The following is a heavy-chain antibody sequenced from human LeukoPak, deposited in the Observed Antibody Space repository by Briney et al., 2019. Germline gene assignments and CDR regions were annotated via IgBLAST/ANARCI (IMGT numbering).Heavy chain of an antibody. CDR1: GFTFSSYA. CDR2: IWYDGSNK. Sequence: PGGSLRLSCAASGFTFSSYAMHWVRQAPGKGLEWVAVIWYDGSNKYYADSVKGRFTISRDNSKNTLYLQMNSLRAEDTAVYYCARGWESRYYDSSGYYDFDYWGQGTLVTVSS. CDR3: ARGWESRYYDSSGYYDFDY. J-gene: IGHJ4*02. D-gene: IGHD3-22*01. V-gene: IGHV3-33*08.